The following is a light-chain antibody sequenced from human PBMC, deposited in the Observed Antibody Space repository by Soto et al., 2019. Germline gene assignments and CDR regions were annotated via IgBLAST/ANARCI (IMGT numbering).Light chain of an antibody. J-gene: IGKJ1*01. CDR1: QSVSNN. CDR2: GAS. CDR3: QQYNNWWT. V-gene: IGKV3-15*01. Sequence: EIVMTQSPATLSASPGERATLSCRASQSVSNNLAWYHQKPGQAPRLLIYGASTRATGIPARFSGSGSGTEFTLTISILQTEDLAVYYGQQYNNWWTFGQGTNVEIK.